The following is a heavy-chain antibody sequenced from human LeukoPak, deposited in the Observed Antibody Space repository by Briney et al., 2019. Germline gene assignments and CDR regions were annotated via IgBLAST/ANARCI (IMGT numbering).Heavy chain of an antibody. CDR3: ARLSCSSTSCYSFDY. D-gene: IGHD2-2*01. Sequence: PSETLSLTCTVSGDSISTYYWSWLRQPAGRGLEWIGRIYTSGSTNYNPSPKSRVTMSVDTSKNQFSLKLSSVTAADTAVYYCARLSCSSTSCYSFDYWGQGTLVTVSS. CDR2: IYTSGST. J-gene: IGHJ4*02. CDR1: GDSISTYY. V-gene: IGHV4-4*07.